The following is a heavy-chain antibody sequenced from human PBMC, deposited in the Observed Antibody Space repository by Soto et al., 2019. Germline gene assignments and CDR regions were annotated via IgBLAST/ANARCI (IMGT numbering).Heavy chain of an antibody. CDR2: IIPILGIA. CDR1: GGTFSSYT. Sequence: QVQLVQSGAEVKKPGSSVKVSCKASGGTFSSYTISWVRQAPGQGLEWMGRIIPILGIANYAQKFQGRVTISADKSTTTAYMELSGLRSEYTAVYYCAGLWVAAGTGGDYWGQGTLVTVSS. CDR3: AGLWVAAGTGGDY. D-gene: IGHD6-13*01. V-gene: IGHV1-69*02. J-gene: IGHJ4*02.